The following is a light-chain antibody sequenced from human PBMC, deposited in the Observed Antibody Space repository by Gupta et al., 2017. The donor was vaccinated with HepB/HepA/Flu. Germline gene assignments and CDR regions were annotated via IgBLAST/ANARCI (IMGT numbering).Light chain of an antibody. CDR2: WAS. CDR3: QQEDSTPLT. V-gene: IGKV4-1*01. J-gene: IGKJ4*01. Sequence: DIVMTQSPDSLAVSLGERATINCKSSQSVLYSSNNKNYLAWYQQKPGQPPKLLIYWASTRESGVPDSFNGRGSGTDFTLTISSLQAEDVAVYYCQQEDSTPLTFGGGTKVEIK. CDR1: QSVLYSSNNKNY.